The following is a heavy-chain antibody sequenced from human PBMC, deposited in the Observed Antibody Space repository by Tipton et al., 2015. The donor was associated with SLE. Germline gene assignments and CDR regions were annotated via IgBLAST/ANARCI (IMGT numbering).Heavy chain of an antibody. CDR2: IKPDGRTI. CDR3: ARVFPGHKHY. V-gene: IGHV3-74*01. D-gene: IGHD1-1*01. J-gene: IGHJ4*02. Sequence: SLRLSCAASGFTLNNDWMHWVRQAPGKGLVWVSHIKPDGRTINYADLVKGRFTISRDSAENTLYLQMNSLRAEDTAGYYCARVFPGHKHYGGQGTLVSVS. CDR1: GFTLNNDW.